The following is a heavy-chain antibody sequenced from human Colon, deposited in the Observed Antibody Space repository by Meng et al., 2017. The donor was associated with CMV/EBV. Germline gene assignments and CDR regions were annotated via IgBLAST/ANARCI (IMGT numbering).Heavy chain of an antibody. CDR2: INHSGST. CDR3: ARGRSIGNGYGSYHYYYGLDV. V-gene: IGHV4-34*01. D-gene: IGHD5-18*01. Sequence: SETLSLTCAVYGGSFSGYYWSWIRQPPGKGLEWIGEINHSGSTKYNPSLKNRVTISADTSKNQFSLKLNSVTAADTAVYFCARGRSIGNGYGSYHYYYGLDVWGQGTTVTVS. J-gene: IGHJ6*02. CDR1: GGSFSGYY.